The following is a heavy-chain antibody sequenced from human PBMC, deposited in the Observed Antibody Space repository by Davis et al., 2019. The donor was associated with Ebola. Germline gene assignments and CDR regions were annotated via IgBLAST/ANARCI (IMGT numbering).Heavy chain of an antibody. D-gene: IGHD2-2*01. CDR1: GFTFSSYA. V-gene: IGHV3-23*01. J-gene: IGHJ4*02. CDR2: ISGSGGST. Sequence: PGGSLRLSCAASGFTFSSYAMSWVRQAPGKGLEWVSAISGSGGSTYYADSVKGRFTISRDNAKNSLYLQMNSLRAEDTAVYYCARGVDIVPAAAKDTADYWGQGTLVTVSS. CDR3: ARGVDIVPAAAKDTADY.